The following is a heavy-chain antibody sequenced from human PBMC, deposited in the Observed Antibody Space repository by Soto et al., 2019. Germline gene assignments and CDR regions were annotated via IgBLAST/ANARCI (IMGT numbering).Heavy chain of an antibody. V-gene: IGHV5-51*01. J-gene: IGHJ3*02. CDR3: ARTTTCSSIRLCAFDI. CDR2: IYPGDSDT. CDR1: GYSFTSYW. D-gene: IGHD2-2*01. Sequence: PGESLKISCKGSGYSFTSYWIGWVRQMPGKGLEWMGIIYPGDSDTRYSPSFQGQVTISADKSISTAYLQWSSLKASDTAMYYCARTTTCSSIRLCAFDIWGQGTMVTVSS.